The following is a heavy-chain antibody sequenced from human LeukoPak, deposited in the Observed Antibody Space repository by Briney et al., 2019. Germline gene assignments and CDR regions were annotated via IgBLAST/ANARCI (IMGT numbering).Heavy chain of an antibody. CDR1: GGSISSYY. CDR3: ARGIYYDSSGRVYYYYMDV. Sequence: SETLSLTCTVSGGSISSYYRSWIRQPAGKGLEWIGRIYTSGSTNYNPSLKSRVTMSVDTSKNQFSLKLSSVTAADTAVYYCARGIYYDSSGRVYYYYMDVWGKGTTVTVSS. V-gene: IGHV4-4*07. D-gene: IGHD3-22*01. CDR2: IYTSGST. J-gene: IGHJ6*03.